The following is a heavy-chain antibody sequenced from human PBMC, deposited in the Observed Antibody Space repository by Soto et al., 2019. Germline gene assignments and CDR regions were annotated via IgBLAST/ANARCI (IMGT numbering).Heavy chain of an antibody. CDR1: GGSTSSGAYY. D-gene: IGHD1-1*01. J-gene: IGHJ3*02. V-gene: IGHV4-31*03. CDR3: ARGTTLLTRDAFDI. Sequence: PSETLSLTCSVSGGSTSSGAYYWSWIRQRPGNGLEWIGYIYYSGSTYYNPSLKSRITMSIDTSKNQFSLKLSSVTAADTAVYYCARGTTLLTRDAFDIWXQGTMVTVSS. CDR2: IYYSGST.